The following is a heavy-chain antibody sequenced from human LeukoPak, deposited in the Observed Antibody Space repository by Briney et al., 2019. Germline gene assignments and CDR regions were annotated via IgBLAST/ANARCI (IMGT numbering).Heavy chain of an antibody. D-gene: IGHD3-16*02. CDR1: GYTFTSYG. J-gene: IGHJ4*02. CDR2: ISAYNGNT. Sequence: GASVKVSCKASGYTFTSYGISWVRQAPGQGLEWMGWISAYNGNTNYAQKLQGRVTMTTDTSTSTAYMELRSLRSDDTAVYYCARVWVLSSRAPLGYWGQGTLVTASS. V-gene: IGHV1-18*01. CDR3: ARVWVLSSRAPLGY.